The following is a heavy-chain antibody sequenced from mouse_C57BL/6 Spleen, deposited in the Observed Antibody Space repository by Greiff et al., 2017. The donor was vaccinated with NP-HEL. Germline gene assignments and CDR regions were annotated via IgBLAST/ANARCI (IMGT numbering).Heavy chain of an antibody. V-gene: IGHV14-2*01. J-gene: IGHJ2*01. CDR2: IDPEDGET. CDR3: ARTRGYDGGYFDY. Sequence: VQLQQSGAELVKPGASVKLSCTASGFNIKDYYMHWVKQRTEQGLEWIGRIDPEDGETKYAPKFQGKATLPADTSSNTAYRQLSSLTSEDTAVYYGARTRGYDGGYFDYWGQGTTLTVSS. CDR1: GFNIKDYY. D-gene: IGHD2-2*01.